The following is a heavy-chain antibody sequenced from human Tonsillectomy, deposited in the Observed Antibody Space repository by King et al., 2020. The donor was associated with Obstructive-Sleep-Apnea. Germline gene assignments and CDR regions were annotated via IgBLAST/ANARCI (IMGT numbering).Heavy chain of an antibody. J-gene: IGHJ4*02. CDR3: ARDTYYYDSSGYYKLDY. CDR2: ISSSSSYI. Sequence: QLVQSGGGLVKPGGSLRLSCAASGFTFSSYSMNWVRQAPGKGLEWVSSISSSSSYIYYADSVKGRFTISRDNAKNSLYLQMNSLRAEDTAVYYCARDTYYYDSSGYYKLDYWGQGTLVTVSS. V-gene: IGHV3-21*01. CDR1: GFTFSSYS. D-gene: IGHD3-22*01.